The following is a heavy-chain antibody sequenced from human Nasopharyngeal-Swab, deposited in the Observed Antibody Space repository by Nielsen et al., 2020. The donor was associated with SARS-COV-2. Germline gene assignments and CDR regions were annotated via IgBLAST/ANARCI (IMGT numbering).Heavy chain of an antibody. V-gene: IGHV3-66*01. D-gene: IGHD1-1*01. CDR3: ARDGTGTTRKNGWFDP. J-gene: IGHJ5*02. Sequence: GGSLRLSCAASGFTVSSNYMSWVRQAPGKGLEWVSVIYSGGSTYYADSVKGRFTISRDNSKNTLYLQMNSLRAEDTAVYCCARDGTGTTRKNGWFDPWGQGTLVTVSS. CDR2: IYSGGST. CDR1: GFTVSSNY.